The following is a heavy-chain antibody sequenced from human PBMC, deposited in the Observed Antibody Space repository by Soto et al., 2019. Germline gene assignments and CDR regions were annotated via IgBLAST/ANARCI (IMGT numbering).Heavy chain of an antibody. CDR1: GFTFSVYT. CDR2: ISPGDGNT. Sequence: PGGSLRLSCAASGFTFSVYTMHWVRQAPGKGLEWISDISPGDGNTWYADSVKGRFTTSRDNAKSSLYLQMNGLRAEDTAVYYCGRPRGADDRVFFSSWGRGILVPVSS. V-gene: IGHV3-48*01. J-gene: IGHJ5*02. D-gene: IGHD3-10*01. CDR3: GRPRGADDRVFFSS.